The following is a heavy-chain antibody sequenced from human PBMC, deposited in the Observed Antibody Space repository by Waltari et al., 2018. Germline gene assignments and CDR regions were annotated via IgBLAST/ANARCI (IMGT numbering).Heavy chain of an antibody. CDR3: ARKTGVKESAGMLEYFYFYIDI. V-gene: IGHV4-34*01. CDR1: GASFSSYY. CDR2: VNHIGTS. Sequence: QVQLQQWGAGLLKPSETLSLSCAVYGASFSSYYWTWIRRAPGKGLEWIGEVNHIGTSKYNPSLKSRVTMSVDTSKSQVTLMLTSVTAADTAIYFCARKTGVKESAGMLEYFYFYIDIWGKGTTVTVSS. J-gene: IGHJ6*03. D-gene: IGHD3-10*01.